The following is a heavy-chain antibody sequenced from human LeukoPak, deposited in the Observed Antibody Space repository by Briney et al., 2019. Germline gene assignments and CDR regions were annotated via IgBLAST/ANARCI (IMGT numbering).Heavy chain of an antibody. CDR2: INPNSGGT. D-gene: IGHD3-9*01. V-gene: IGHV1-2*02. CDR3: ARGGSDYDILTPPDH. J-gene: IGHJ4*02. Sequence: ASVKVSCKASGYTFTGYYMHWVRQAPGQGLEWMGWINPNSGGTNYAQKFQGRVTMTRDTSISTAYMELSSLRSEDTAVYYCARGGSDYDILTPPDHWGQGTLVIVSS. CDR1: GYTFTGYY.